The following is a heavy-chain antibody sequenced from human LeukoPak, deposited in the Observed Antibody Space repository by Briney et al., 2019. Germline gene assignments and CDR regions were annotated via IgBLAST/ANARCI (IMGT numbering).Heavy chain of an antibody. J-gene: IGHJ6*02. Sequence: GASVKVSCKASGYTFTSYGISWVRQAPGQGLEWMGRIIPILGIANYAQKFQGRVTITADKSTSTAYMELSSLRSEDTAVYYCARGKVAVAGTDYYYYGMDVWGQGTTVTVSS. D-gene: IGHD6-19*01. CDR2: IIPILGIA. CDR1: GYTFTSYG. V-gene: IGHV1-69*04. CDR3: ARGKVAVAGTDYYYYGMDV.